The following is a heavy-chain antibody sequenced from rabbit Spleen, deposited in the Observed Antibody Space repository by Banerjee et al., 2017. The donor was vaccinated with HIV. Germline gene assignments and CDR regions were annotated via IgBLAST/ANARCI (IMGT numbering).Heavy chain of an antibody. D-gene: IGHD1-1*01. CDR2: IYAGSSGFP. V-gene: IGHV1S45*01. J-gene: IGHJ6*01. Sequence: QEQLVESGGGLVQPEGSLTLTCTASGFSFSSSYYMCWVRQAPGKGLEWIACIYAGSSGFPYSASWAQGRFTISKTSSTTVTLQMTSLTAADTAIYFCARDPSSSFSSYGMDLWGQGTLVTVS. CDR3: ARDPSSSFSSYGMDL. CDR1: GFSFSSSYY.